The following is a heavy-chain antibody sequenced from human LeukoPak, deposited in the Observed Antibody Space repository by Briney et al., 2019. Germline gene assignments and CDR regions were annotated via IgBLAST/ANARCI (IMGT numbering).Heavy chain of an antibody. V-gene: IGHV1-69*06. D-gene: IGHD4-17*01. CDR2: IIPIFGTA. CDR1: GGSFTSYA. Sequence: SEKVSFKASGGSFTSYAISWVRQAPGQGLEWMGVIIPIFGTANYAQKFQSRVTITADKSTSTAYMELSSMRSEDTAVYYCARGGGYDYGDYVFDYWGQGTLVTVSS. CDR3: ARGGGYDYGDYVFDY. J-gene: IGHJ4*02.